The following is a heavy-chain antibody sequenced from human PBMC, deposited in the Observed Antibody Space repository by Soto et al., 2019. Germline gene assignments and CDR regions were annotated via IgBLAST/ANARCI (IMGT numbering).Heavy chain of an antibody. CDR1: GYSCTSYA. D-gene: IGHD5-12*01. CDR3: ARAQNLEMATP. Sequence: QVQLVQCGAEVKKPGASVKVSCKASGYSCTSYAMLWVRQALGQRLEWMGWINAGNGNTKYSQKFQGRVTITRDASASTAYMELSSLRSEDTAVYYCARAQNLEMATPWGQGTLVTVSS. J-gene: IGHJ4*02. CDR2: INAGNGNT. V-gene: IGHV1-3*01.